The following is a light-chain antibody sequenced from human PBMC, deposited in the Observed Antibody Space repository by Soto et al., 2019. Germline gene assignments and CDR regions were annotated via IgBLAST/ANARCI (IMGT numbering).Light chain of an antibody. CDR2: DVS. V-gene: IGLV2-14*01. CDR1: SSDIGNYNY. J-gene: IGLJ2*01. CDR3: ISYSNMDTPVV. Sequence: QSVLTQPASVSESPGQSITISCTGTSSDIGNYNYVSWYQQHPGKPPKLMIYDVSNRPSGASERFYGSKSGMTACLTSSGLRAEEEADSDTISYSNMDTPVVFGGGTALSV.